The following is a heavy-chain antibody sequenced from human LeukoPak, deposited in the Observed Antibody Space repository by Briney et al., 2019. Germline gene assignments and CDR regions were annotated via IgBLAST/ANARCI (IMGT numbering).Heavy chain of an antibody. Sequence: GESLKISCKGSGCSFTSYWIGWVRQMPGKGLEWMGIIYPGDSDTRYSPSFQGQVTISADKSISTAYLQWSSLKASDAAMYYCARKLQYCGGYCYDFDYWGQGTLVTVSS. V-gene: IGHV5-51*01. J-gene: IGHJ4*02. D-gene: IGHD2-21*02. CDR2: IYPGDSDT. CDR3: ARKLQYCGGYCYDFDY. CDR1: GCSFTSYW.